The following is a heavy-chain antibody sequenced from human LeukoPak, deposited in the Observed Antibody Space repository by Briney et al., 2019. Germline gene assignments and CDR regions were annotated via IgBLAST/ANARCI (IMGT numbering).Heavy chain of an antibody. J-gene: IGHJ6*04. CDR3: ARDVRTVPYYYYGMDV. Sequence: SETLSLTCAVYGGSFSGYYWSWIRQPPGKGLEWIGEINHSGSTNYNPSLESRVTISVDTSKNQFSLKLSSVTAADTAVYYCARDVRTVPYYYYGMDVWGEGTTVTVSS. CDR1: GGSFSGYY. V-gene: IGHV4-34*01. D-gene: IGHD4-17*01. CDR2: INHSGST.